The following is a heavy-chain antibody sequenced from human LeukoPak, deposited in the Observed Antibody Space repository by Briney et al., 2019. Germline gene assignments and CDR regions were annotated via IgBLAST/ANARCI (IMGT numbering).Heavy chain of an antibody. Sequence: PGGSLRLSCAASGFTFSSYTMNWVRQAPGKELEWVSSVSSSSSYIYYADSVKGRFTISRDNPKNSLYLQMNSLRAEDTAVYYCARLSWELGDGGVTWGQGTLVAVSS. CDR1: GFTFSSYT. J-gene: IGHJ5*02. V-gene: IGHV3-21*01. CDR3: ARLSWELGDGGVT. D-gene: IGHD1-26*01. CDR2: VSSSSSYI.